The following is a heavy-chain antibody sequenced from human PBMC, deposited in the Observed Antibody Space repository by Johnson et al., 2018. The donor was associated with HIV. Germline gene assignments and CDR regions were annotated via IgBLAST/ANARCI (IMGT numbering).Heavy chain of an antibody. D-gene: IGHD3-22*01. CDR1: GFTLSYAW. CDR3: SRLVNYYDSRGYYVPGALDI. Sequence: VQLVESGGGLVKPGGSLRLSCAASGFTLSYAWMSWVRQAPGKGLEWIGRIKSKTDGGTTDYAAPVKGRFTISRDDSKNTLYLQMNSLKTEDTAVYYCSRLVNYYDSRGYYVPGALDIWGQGTTVTVSS. V-gene: IGHV3-15*01. CDR2: IKSKTDGGTT. J-gene: IGHJ3*02.